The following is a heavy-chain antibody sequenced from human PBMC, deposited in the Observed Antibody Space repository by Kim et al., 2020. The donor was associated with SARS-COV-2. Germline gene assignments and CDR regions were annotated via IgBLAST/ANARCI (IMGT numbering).Heavy chain of an antibody. J-gene: IGHJ6*03. V-gene: IGHV3-30-3*01. Sequence: GGSLRLSCAASGFTFSSYAMHWVRQAPGKGLEWVAVISYDGSNKYYADSVKGRFTISRDNSKNTLYLQMNSLRAEDTAVYYCAGVSGYYYMDVWGKGTTVTVS. CDR1: GFTFSSYA. D-gene: IGHD2-8*01. CDR3: AGVSGYYYMDV. CDR2: ISYDGSNK.